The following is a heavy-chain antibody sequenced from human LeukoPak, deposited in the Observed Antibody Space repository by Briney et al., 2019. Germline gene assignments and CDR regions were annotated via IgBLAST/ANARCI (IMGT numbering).Heavy chain of an antibody. D-gene: IGHD1-26*01. CDR3: ARASSWVDNYIDV. V-gene: IGHV4-61*02. CDR1: GGSISSASYY. Sequence: KPSETLSLTCTVTGGSISSASYYWSWIRQPAGKGLEWIGRIYTSGSTNYNPSLKSRVTISVDTSKNQFSLKLNSVTAADTAVYYCARASSWVDNYIDVWGKGTTVTVSS. CDR2: IYTSGST. J-gene: IGHJ6*03.